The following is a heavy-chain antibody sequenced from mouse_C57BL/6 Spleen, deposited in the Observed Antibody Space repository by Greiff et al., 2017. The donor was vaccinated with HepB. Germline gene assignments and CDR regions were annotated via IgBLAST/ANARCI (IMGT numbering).Heavy chain of an antibody. CDR3: ARGSSYAMDY. D-gene: IGHD1-1*01. J-gene: IGHJ4*01. Sequence: QVQLQQSGPGLVQPSQSLSITCTVSGFSLTSYGVHWVRQSPGKGLEWLGVIWSGGSTDDNAAFISRLSISKDKSKSQVFFEMNSLQADDTAIYDCARGSSYAMDYWGQGTSVTVSS. CDR1: GFSLTSYG. V-gene: IGHV2-2*01. CDR2: IWSGGST.